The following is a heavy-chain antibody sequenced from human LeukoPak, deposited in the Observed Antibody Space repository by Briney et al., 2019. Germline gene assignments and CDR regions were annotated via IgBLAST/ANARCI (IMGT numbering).Heavy chain of an antibody. V-gene: IGHV4-30-2*01. Sequence: SQTLSLTCAVSGGSISSGGYSWSWIRQPPGKGLEWNVYIYHSGSTYYNPSLKSRVTISVDGSKNQFSLKLSSVTAADTAVYYCARVIAAAGTNWFDPWGQGTLVTVSS. J-gene: IGHJ5*02. CDR2: IYHSGST. CDR3: ARVIAAAGTNWFDP. CDR1: GGSISSGGYS. D-gene: IGHD6-13*01.